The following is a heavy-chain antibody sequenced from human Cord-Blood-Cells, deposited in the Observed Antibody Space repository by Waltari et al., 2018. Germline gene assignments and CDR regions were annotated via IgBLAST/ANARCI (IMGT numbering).Heavy chain of an antibody. D-gene: IGHD2-2*02. Sequence: QVQLQQWGAGLLKPSETLSLTCAVYGGSLSGYYWSWIRQPAGKGLEWIGEINHSGSTNYNPSLKSRVTISVDTSKNQFSLKLSSVTAADTAVYYCARGYCSSTSCYTPFYYYYGMDVWGQGTTVTVSS. CDR3: ARGYCSSTSCYTPFYYYYGMDV. J-gene: IGHJ6*02. V-gene: IGHV4-34*01. CDR1: GGSLSGYY. CDR2: INHSGST.